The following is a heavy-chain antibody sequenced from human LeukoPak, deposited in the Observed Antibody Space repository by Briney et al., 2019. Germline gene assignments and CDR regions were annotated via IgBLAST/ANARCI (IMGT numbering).Heavy chain of an antibody. CDR2: ISAYNGNT. J-gene: IGHJ5*02. CDR1: GYTVTSYG. CDR3: ARRQNYYDTSGYHYP. V-gene: IGHV1-18*01. D-gene: IGHD3-22*01. Sequence: ASVKVSCKASGYTVTSYGISWVRQAPGQGLEWMGWISAYNGNTNYAQKLQGRVTMTTDTSTSTAYMELRSLRSDDTAVYYCARRQNYYDTSGYHYPWGQGTLVTVSS.